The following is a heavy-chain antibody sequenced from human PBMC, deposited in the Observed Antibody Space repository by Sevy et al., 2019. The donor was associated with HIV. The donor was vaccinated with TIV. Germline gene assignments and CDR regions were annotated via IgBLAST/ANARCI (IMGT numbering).Heavy chain of an antibody. Sequence: GGSLRLSCTASGFTFSGSAMYWVRQASGKGLEWIGRIKNKGNHYETAYGASVKGRFTISRDDSKNTAYLQMNSLKTEDTAMYYCARHYIDCSGGSCSSDYFDYWGQGTLVTVSS. CDR2: IKNKGNHYET. V-gene: IGHV3-73*01. J-gene: IGHJ4*02. CDR3: ARHYIDCSGGSCSSDYFDY. D-gene: IGHD2-15*01. CDR1: GFTFSGSA.